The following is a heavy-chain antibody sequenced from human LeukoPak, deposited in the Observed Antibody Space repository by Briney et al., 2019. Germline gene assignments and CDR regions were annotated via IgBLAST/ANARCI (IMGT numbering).Heavy chain of an antibody. CDR1: GFTFSSYT. CDR2: ISSAGGYI. CDR3: AREIVSSNSFDN. J-gene: IGHJ4*02. Sequence: GGSLRLSCAASGFTFSSYTLNWVRQAPGKGLEWVSSISSAGGYIYYADSVKGRFTISRDNAKNSLYLQMNSLRAVDTAVYYCAREIVSSNSFDNWGQGTLVTGSS. V-gene: IGHV3-21*01. D-gene: IGHD2-2*01.